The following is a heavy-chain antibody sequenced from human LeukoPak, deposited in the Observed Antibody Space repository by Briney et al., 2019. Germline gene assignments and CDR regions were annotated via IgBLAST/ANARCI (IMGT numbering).Heavy chain of an antibody. V-gene: IGHV3-48*03. D-gene: IGHD6-19*01. CDR1: GFTFSSYE. CDR2: ISSSGSSM. CDR3: ARDFRNSGWYSNWFDP. Sequence: GGSLRLSCAASGFTFSSYEMNWVRQAPGKGLEWVSYISSSGSSMYYGDSVKGRFTISRDNAKNALYLQMNSLRAEDTAVYYCARDFRNSGWYSNWFDPWAREPWSPSPQ. J-gene: IGHJ5*02.